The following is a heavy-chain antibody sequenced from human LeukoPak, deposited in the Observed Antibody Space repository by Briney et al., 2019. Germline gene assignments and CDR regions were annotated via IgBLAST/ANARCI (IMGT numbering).Heavy chain of an antibody. Sequence: ASVKVSCKASGGTFSSYAISWVRQAPGQGLEWMGGIIPIFGTANYAQKFQGRVTITADESTSTAYMGLSSLRSEDTAVYYCARTVPVKSGSYPCWGQGTLVTVSS. CDR2: IIPIFGTA. CDR3: ARTVPVKSGSYPC. CDR1: GGTFSSYA. D-gene: IGHD1-26*01. J-gene: IGHJ4*02. V-gene: IGHV1-69*13.